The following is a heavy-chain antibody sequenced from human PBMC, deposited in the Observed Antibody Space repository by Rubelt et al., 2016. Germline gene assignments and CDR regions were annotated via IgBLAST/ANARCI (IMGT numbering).Heavy chain of an antibody. J-gene: IGHJ4*02. CDR3: ARLDFWSGYYAIDY. Sequence: QVQLQQWGAGLLKPSETLSLTCAVYGGSFSGYYWSWIRQPPGKGLVWIGYLYYSGSTTYNPSLKGGVTISVETSKNQFSLWLGAVTAADTAGYYCARLDFWSGYYAIDYWGQGTLVTVSS. CDR2: LYYSGST. D-gene: IGHD3-3*01. V-gene: IGHV4-34*01. CDR1: GGSFSGYY.